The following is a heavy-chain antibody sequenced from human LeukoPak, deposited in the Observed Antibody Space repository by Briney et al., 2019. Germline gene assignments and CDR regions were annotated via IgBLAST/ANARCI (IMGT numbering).Heavy chain of an antibody. CDR3: ARDSGYDYVWGSYRYPYYFDY. CDR2: INPNSGGT. Sequence: SVKVSCKASGYTFTGYYMHWVRQAPGQGLEWMGWINPNSGGTNYSQKFQGRVTMTRDTSISTAYMELSRLRSDDTAVYYCARDSGYDYVWGSYRYPYYFDYWGQGTLVTVSS. V-gene: IGHV1-2*02. CDR1: GYTFTGYY. D-gene: IGHD3-16*02. J-gene: IGHJ4*02.